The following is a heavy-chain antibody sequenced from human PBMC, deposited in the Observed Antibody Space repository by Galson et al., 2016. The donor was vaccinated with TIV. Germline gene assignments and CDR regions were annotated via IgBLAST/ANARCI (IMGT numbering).Heavy chain of an antibody. CDR3: ARMPFCSGIWCYLREAFDV. CDR2: IDGDDDN. Sequence: PALVTPTQTLTLTCTFSGFSLSTNVMRVSWIRQPPGKALEWLARIDGDDDNFYSASLKTRLTISKDTSKNQVVLTMTNMDPVDTATYYCARMPFCSGIWCYLREAFDVWGQGTMVTVSS. J-gene: IGHJ3*01. V-gene: IGHV2-70*04. D-gene: IGHD4/OR15-4a*01. CDR1: GFSLSTNVMR.